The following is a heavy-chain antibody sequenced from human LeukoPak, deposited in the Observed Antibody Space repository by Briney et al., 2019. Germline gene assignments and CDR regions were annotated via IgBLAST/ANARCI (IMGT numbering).Heavy chain of an antibody. Sequence: ASVKVSCKASGYTFTSYYMHWVRQAPGQGLEWMGIINPSGGSTSYAQKFQGRVTMTRDTSTSTVYMELSSLRSDDTAVYYCARDYCSSTSCLPGWFDPWGQGTLVTVSS. CDR1: GYTFTSYY. J-gene: IGHJ5*02. CDR3: ARDYCSSTSCLPGWFDP. V-gene: IGHV1-46*01. D-gene: IGHD2-2*01. CDR2: INPSGGST.